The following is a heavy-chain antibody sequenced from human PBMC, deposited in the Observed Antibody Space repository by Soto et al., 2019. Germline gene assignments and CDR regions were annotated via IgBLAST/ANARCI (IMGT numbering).Heavy chain of an antibody. V-gene: IGHV4-31*03. J-gene: IGHJ4*02. CDR2: IYYSGNT. CDR3: AEAAGGYYFDY. D-gene: IGHD2-15*01. CDR1: GASISSAGYY. Sequence: QVQLQESGPGLVRPSQTLSLTCTVSGASISSAGYYWSWIRQHPGKGLEWVGYIYYSGNTYYNPSLKSRVTISLDTSKNQFSLRLNSVTAADTAVYSCAEAAGGYYFDYWGQGTLVTVSS.